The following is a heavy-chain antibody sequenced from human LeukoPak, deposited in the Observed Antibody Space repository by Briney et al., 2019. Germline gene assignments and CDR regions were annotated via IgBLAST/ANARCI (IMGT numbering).Heavy chain of an antibody. D-gene: IGHD3-3*01. CDR3: ARARYCDFWSGYYLFDY. Sequence: SQTLSLTCAISGDSVSSNSAAWNWIRQSPSRGLEWLGRTYYRSKWYNDYAVSVKSRITINPDTSKNQFSLQLNSVTPEGTAVYYCARARYCDFWSGYYLFDYWGQGTLVTVSS. CDR2: TYYRSKWYN. V-gene: IGHV6-1*01. CDR1: GDSVSSNSAA. J-gene: IGHJ4*02.